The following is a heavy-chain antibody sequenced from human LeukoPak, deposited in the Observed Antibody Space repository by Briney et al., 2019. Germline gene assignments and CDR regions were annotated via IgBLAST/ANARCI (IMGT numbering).Heavy chain of an antibody. D-gene: IGHD3-3*01. V-gene: IGHV1-8*01. Sequence: GASVKVSCKATGYTFTSYDINWVRQATGQGLEWMGWMNPNSGNTGYAQKFQGRGTMTRNPSISTAYMELSSLRSEDTAVYYCARGSDDFWSGQNWFDPWGQGTLVTVSS. J-gene: IGHJ5*02. CDR3: ARGSDDFWSGQNWFDP. CDR2: MNPNSGNT. CDR1: GYTFTSYD.